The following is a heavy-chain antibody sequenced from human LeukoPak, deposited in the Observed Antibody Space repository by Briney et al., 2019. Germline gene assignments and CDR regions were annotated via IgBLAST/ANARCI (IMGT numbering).Heavy chain of an antibody. V-gene: IGHV3-33*01. CDR1: GFNFSSYG. CDR2: IWYDGSNK. D-gene: IGHD3-22*01. Sequence: GGSLRLSCAASGFNFSSYGMHWVRQAPGKGLEWVAVIWYDGSNKYHADSVKGRFTISRDNSKNTLYLQMNSLRAEDTAVYYCARAEDYYDSSGYYAYWGQGTLVTVSS. J-gene: IGHJ4*02. CDR3: ARAEDYYDSSGYYAY.